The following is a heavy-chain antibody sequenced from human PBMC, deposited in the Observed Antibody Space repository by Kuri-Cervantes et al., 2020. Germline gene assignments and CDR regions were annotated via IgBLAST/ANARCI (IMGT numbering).Heavy chain of an antibody. J-gene: IGHJ6*02. V-gene: IGHV1-2*02. CDR1: GYTFTGYY. Sequence: ASVKVSCKASGYTFTGYYMHWVRQAPGQGLEWMGWINPNSGGTNYAQKFQGRVTMTRDTSISTAYMELSRLRSDDTAVYYCARDSSSYYYGMDVWGQGTTVTVSS. CDR3: ARDSSSYYYGMDV. D-gene: IGHD6-6*01. CDR2: INPNSGGT.